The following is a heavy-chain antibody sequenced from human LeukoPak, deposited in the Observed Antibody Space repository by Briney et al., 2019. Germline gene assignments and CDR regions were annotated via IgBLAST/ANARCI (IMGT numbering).Heavy chain of an antibody. V-gene: IGHV3-74*01. CDR1: GFTFSSYW. CDR2: INSDGSST. CDR3: ARGRTLITMIVVPAFDI. Sequence: GGSLRLSCAASGFTFSSYWMHWVRQAPGKGLVWVSRINSDGSSTSYADSVKGRFTISRDNAKNTLYLQMNSLRAEDTAVYYCARGRTLITMIVVPAFDIWGQGTMVTVSS. J-gene: IGHJ3*02. D-gene: IGHD3-22*01.